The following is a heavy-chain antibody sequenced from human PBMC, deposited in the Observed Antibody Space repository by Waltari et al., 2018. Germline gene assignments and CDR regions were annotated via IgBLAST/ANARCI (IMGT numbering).Heavy chain of an antibody. CDR2: IYYSGST. D-gene: IGHD5-18*01. CDR1: GGSISSGGYY. CDR3: ARNSGKQLWFPSPPDY. J-gene: IGHJ4*02. V-gene: IGHV4-31*03. Sequence: QVQLQESGPGLVKPSQTLSLTCTVSGGSISSGGYYWSWIRQHPGKGLEWIGYIYYSGSTYYNPSLKSRVTISVDTSKNQFSLKLSSVTAADTAVYYCARNSGKQLWFPSPPDYWGQGTLVTVSS.